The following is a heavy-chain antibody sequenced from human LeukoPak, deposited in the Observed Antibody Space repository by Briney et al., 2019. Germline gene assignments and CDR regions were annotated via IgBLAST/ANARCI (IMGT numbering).Heavy chain of an antibody. J-gene: IGHJ4*02. D-gene: IGHD1-26*01. CDR2: ISAYNGNT. CDR3: ARDIFSGNYYPRFDY. CDR1: GYTFTNYG. V-gene: IGHV1-18*01. Sequence: ASVKVSCKASGYTFTNYGINWVRQAPGQGLEWLGWISAYNGNTNYAQNLQGRVTMTTDTSTSTAYMELRSLRSDDTAVYYCARDIFSGNYYPRFDYWGQGSPVTVSS.